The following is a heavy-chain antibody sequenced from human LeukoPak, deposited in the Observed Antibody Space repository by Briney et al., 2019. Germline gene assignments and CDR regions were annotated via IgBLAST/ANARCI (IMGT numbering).Heavy chain of an antibody. CDR2: IKQDGSEK. Sequence: GGSLRLSCAASGFTFSSYWMSWVRQAPGKGLEWVANIKQDGSEKYYVDSVKGRFTISRDNAKNSLYLQMNSLRAEDTAAYYCARDGVDNWFDPWGQGTLVTVSS. J-gene: IGHJ5*02. CDR3: ARDGVDNWFDP. V-gene: IGHV3-7*01. CDR1: GFTFSSYW. D-gene: IGHD3-3*01.